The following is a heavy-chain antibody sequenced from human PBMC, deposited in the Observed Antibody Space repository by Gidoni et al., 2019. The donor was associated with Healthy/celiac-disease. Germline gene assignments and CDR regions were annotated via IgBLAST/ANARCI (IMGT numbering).Heavy chain of an antibody. CDR2: IYYSGST. CDR1: GGSISSSSYY. J-gene: IGHJ4*02. Sequence: QLQLQESGPGLVKPSETLSLTCTVSGGSISSSSYYWGWIRQPPGKGLEWIGSIYYSGSTYYNPSLKSRVTISVDTSKNQFSLKLSSVTAADTAVYYCAFLDPAGYYFDYWGQGTLVTVSS. CDR3: AFLDPAGYYFDY. V-gene: IGHV4-39*01.